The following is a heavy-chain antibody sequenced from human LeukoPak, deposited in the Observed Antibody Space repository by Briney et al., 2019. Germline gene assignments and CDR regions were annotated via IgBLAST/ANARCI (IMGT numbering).Heavy chain of an antibody. CDR3: AREYSSGQDY. J-gene: IGHJ4*02. CDR2: INIDGSSI. CDR1: GFPLSNYW. V-gene: IGHV3-74*01. D-gene: IGHD6-19*01. Sequence: PGGSLRLSRAASGFPLSNYWMHWVRQAPGKGLVWVSRINIDGSSISYADSVKGRFTISRDNAKNSLYLQMNSLRAEDTAVYYCAREYSSGQDYWGQGTLVTVSS.